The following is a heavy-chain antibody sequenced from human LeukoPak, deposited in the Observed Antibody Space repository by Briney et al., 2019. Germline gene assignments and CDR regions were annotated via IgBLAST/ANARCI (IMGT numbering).Heavy chain of an antibody. CDR1: GYTFTSYG. Sequence: ASVKVSCKASGYTFTSYGISWVRQAPGQGLEWMGWISAYNGNTNYAQKLQGRVTMTTDTSTSTAYMEVRSLRSDDTAVYYCAREGPDSLVVVGFDPWGQGTLVTVSS. V-gene: IGHV1-18*01. CDR2: ISAYNGNT. J-gene: IGHJ5*02. D-gene: IGHD2-15*01. CDR3: AREGPDSLVVVGFDP.